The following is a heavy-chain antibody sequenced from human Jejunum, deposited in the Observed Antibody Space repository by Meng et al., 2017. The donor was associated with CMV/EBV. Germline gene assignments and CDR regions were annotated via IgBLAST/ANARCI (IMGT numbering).Heavy chain of an antibody. V-gene: IGHV1-3*01. J-gene: IGHJ4*02. CDR1: GYTYSSNV. CDR2: INAGNGHT. Sequence: CNTPGYTYSSNVMHWVRQAPGQRLGWMGWINAGNGHTSYSQNFQGRVTFTRDTSASTVYMELNSLTSEDTAVYYCAREGAVSGLDLDYWGQGALVTVSS. D-gene: IGHD6-19*01. CDR3: AREGAVSGLDLDY.